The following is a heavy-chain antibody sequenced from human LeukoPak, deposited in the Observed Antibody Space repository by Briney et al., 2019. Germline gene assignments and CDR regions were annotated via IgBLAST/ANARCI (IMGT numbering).Heavy chain of an antibody. CDR1: GFTFSSND. J-gene: IGHJ4*02. Sequence: PGGSLRLSCEASGFTFSSNDMIWVRQAPGKGLEWVSDIGGRDSRINYADSVKGRFTISRDNSKNTVYLQMNSLRVEDTAIYYCAREGQYCSSSACQFDYWGQGTLATVSS. D-gene: IGHD2-2*01. CDR2: IGGRDSRI. V-gene: IGHV3-23*01. CDR3: AREGQYCSSSACQFDY.